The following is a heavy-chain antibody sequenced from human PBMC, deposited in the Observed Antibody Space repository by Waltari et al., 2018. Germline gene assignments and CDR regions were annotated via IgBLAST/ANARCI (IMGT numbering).Heavy chain of an antibody. CDR3: ASQTRITIFGVVT. V-gene: IGHV3-74*01. CDR2: INTDGSST. CDR1: GGSISSSSYS. D-gene: IGHD3-3*01. Sequence: LQLQESGPGLVKPSETLSLTCTVSGGSISSSSYSWGWIRQPPGKGLVWVSRINTDGSSTSYADSGKGRFTISRDNAKNTLYLQMNSLRAEDTAVYYCASQTRITIFGVVTWGQGTLVTVSS. J-gene: IGHJ5*02.